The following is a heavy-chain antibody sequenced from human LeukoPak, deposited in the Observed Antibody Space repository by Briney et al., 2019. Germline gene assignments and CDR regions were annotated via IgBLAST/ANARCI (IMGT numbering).Heavy chain of an antibody. Sequence: GGSLRLSCAASGFTFSSYWMHWVRQAPGKGLVWVSRSDGSSTNYADSVKGRFTISRDNAKNTLHLQMNSLRAEDTAVYYCARGTYCSGGSCYHENDYWGQGTLVTVSS. J-gene: IGHJ4*02. CDR1: GFTFSSYW. D-gene: IGHD2-15*01. CDR3: ARGTYCSGGSCYHENDY. V-gene: IGHV3-74*01. CDR2: SDGSST.